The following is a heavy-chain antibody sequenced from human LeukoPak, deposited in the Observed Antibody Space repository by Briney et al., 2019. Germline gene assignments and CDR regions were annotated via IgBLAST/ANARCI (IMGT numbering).Heavy chain of an antibody. CDR3: AKALIYDSSGYYY. Sequence: GGSLRLSCAASGFSFSDYNMHWVRQAPGKGLEWMAVISYNGINEYYADSVKGRFTISRDNSKNTLYLQMNSLRAEDTAVYYCAKALIYDSSGYYYWGQGTLVTVSS. CDR1: GFSFSDYN. D-gene: IGHD3-22*01. CDR2: ISYNGINE. V-gene: IGHV3-30*18. J-gene: IGHJ4*02.